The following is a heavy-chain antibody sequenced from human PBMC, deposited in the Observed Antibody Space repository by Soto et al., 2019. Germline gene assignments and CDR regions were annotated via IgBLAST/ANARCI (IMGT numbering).Heavy chain of an antibody. Sequence: QITLNESGPTVVKPTETLTLTCTFSGFSLTTSGVGVGWVRQSPGKAPEWLALLYWDDDKRYSTSLKSRLNITKDTSKNQVVLTMANVDTADTATYYCAHRVLRAVFGLVTTTAIYFDFWRQGTPVVVSS. D-gene: IGHD3-3*01. CDR3: AHRVLRAVFGLVTTTAIYFDF. V-gene: IGHV2-5*02. J-gene: IGHJ4*02. CDR1: GFSLTTSGVG. CDR2: LYWDDDK.